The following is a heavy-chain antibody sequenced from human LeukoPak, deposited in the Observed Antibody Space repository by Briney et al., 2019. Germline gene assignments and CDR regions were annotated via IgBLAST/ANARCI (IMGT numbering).Heavy chain of an antibody. Sequence: SETLTLTCSVSGYSISSGFYWDWIRQPPGKGLEWIGSFHHSGSTPYNPSLNSRVSISVDTSKNQLSLKLSSVTAADTAVYYCARREGYNFDYWGQGTLVTVSS. D-gene: IGHD5-24*01. CDR3: ARREGYNFDY. V-gene: IGHV4-38-2*02. CDR1: GYSISSGFY. CDR2: FHHSGST. J-gene: IGHJ4*02.